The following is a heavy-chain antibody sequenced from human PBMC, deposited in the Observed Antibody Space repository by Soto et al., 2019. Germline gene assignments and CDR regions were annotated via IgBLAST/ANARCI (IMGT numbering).Heavy chain of an antibody. V-gene: IGHV3-30-3*01. D-gene: IGHD3-10*01. CDR3: ASPLPTLLWFGEYEQEYFDY. J-gene: IGHJ4*02. Sequence: PGGSLRLSCAASGFTFSSYAMHWVRQAPGKGLEWVAVISYDGSNKYYADSVKGRFTISRDNSKNTLYLQMNSLRAEDTAVYYCASPLPTLLWFGEYEQEYFDYWGQGTLVTVSS. CDR2: ISYDGSNK. CDR1: GFTFSSYA.